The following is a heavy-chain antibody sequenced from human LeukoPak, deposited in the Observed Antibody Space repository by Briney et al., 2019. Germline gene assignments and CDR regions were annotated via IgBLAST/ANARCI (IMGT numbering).Heavy chain of an antibody. Sequence: ASVKVSCKASGYTFTSYGISWVRQAPGQGLEWMGWISAYNGNTNYAQKLQGRVTMTTDTSTSTAYMELRSLRSDDTAVYYCARVWLLRGRFLEWRHGMDVWGQGTTVTVSS. J-gene: IGHJ6*02. CDR2: ISAYNGNT. D-gene: IGHD3-3*01. V-gene: IGHV1-18*01. CDR3: ARVWLLRGRFLEWRHGMDV. CDR1: GYTFTSYG.